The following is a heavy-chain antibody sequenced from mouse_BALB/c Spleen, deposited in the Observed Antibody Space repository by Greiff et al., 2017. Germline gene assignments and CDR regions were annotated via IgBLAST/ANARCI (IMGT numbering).Heavy chain of an antibody. Sequence: EVKVEESGPGLVKPSQSLSLTCTVTGYSITSDYAWNWIRQFPGNKLEWMGYISYSGSTSYNPSLKSRISITRDTSKNQFFLQLNSVTTEDTATYYCARTDYDGYYAMDYWGQGTSVTVSS. CDR3: ARTDYDGYYAMDY. CDR2: ISYSGST. D-gene: IGHD2-3*01. J-gene: IGHJ4*01. V-gene: IGHV3-2*02. CDR1: GYSITSDYA.